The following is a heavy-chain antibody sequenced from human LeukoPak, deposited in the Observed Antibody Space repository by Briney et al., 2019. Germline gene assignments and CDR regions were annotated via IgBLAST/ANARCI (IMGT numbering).Heavy chain of an antibody. CDR1: GGSISSHY. Sequence: PSETLSLTCTVSGGSISSHYWSWIRQPPGKGLEWIGYIYTSGSTNYNPSLKSRVTISVDTSKNQFSLKLSSVTAADTAVYYCARAYPKYSSSSGPDAFDIWGQGTMVTVSS. J-gene: IGHJ3*02. CDR2: IYTSGST. V-gene: IGHV4-4*09. CDR3: ARAYPKYSSSSGPDAFDI. D-gene: IGHD6-6*01.